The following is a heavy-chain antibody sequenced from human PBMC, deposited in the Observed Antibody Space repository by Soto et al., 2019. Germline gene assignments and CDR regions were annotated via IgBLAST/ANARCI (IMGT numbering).Heavy chain of an antibody. CDR3: GRDRVMRCNFYYYGMDV. D-gene: IGHD2-8*01. CDR1: GGTFSNFA. J-gene: IGHJ6*02. V-gene: IGHV1-69*12. Sequence: VLLEQSGAEVKKPGSSVKVSCKTSGGTFSNFAISWVRLAPGQGLEWMGVIIPKFSAPTYAQKFQGRVMITADESKSTAFMGLSRVRSEDTSVYYCGRDRVMRCNFYYYGMDVWGQGTTVIVSS. CDR2: IIPKFSAP.